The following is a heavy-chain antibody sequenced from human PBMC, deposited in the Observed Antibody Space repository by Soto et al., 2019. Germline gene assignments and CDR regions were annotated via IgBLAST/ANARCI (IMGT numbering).Heavy chain of an antibody. CDR2: IYHSGST. Sequence: QVQLQESGPGLVKPSQTLSLTCTVSGGSISSGGYYWSWIRQHPGKGLEWIGYIYHSGSTYYNPSLNSRVTISVDTSKNQFSLKLSSVTAADTAVYYCARGYQLLYWFDPWGQGTLVTVSS. D-gene: IGHD2-2*01. CDR3: ARGYQLLYWFDP. J-gene: IGHJ5*02. CDR1: GGSISSGGYY. V-gene: IGHV4-31*03.